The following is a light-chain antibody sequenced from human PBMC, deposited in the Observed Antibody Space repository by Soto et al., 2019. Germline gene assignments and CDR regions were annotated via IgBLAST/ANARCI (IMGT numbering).Light chain of an antibody. CDR3: QQYGSSPLYT. CDR1: QSVSSSY. Sequence: EVVLTQSPGTLSLSPGERATLSCRASQSVSSSYLAWYQQKPAQAPRLLIYGASSRATGIPDRFSGSGSGTDFTLTISRLEPEDFAVYYCQQYGSSPLYTCGQGTKLEIK. J-gene: IGKJ2*01. V-gene: IGKV3-20*01. CDR2: GAS.